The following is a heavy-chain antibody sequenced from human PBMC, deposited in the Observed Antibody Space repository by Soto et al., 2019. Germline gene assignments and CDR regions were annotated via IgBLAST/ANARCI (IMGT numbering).Heavy chain of an antibody. CDR1: GGTFSSYA. CDR3: ARGPYYGSGSYYDY. CDR2: IIPIFGTA. Sequence: QVQLVQSGAEVKKPGSSVKVSCKASGGTFSSYAISWVRQAPGQGLEWMGGIIPIFGTANYAQKFQGRVTISADEATSTAYMGLSSLRAEDTAVYYCARGPYYGSGSYYDYWGQGTLVTGSS. V-gene: IGHV1-69*01. D-gene: IGHD3-10*01. J-gene: IGHJ4*02.